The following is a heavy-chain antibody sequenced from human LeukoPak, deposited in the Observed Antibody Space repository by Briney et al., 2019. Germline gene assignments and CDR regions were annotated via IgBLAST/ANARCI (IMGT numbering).Heavy chain of an antibody. CDR3: AKGREDYDDSRFDH. D-gene: IGHD4-17*01. V-gene: IGHV3-23*01. Sequence: GVSLRLSCAASGFTFNSYAMLWVRQAPGKGRVGVAVLSGSCGSIYYAVCVRGLFTISRDNSKNTLYLQMNSLRVHDTTVHYCAKGREDYDDSRFDHWGQGTLVTVLS. CDR2: LSGSCGSI. CDR1: GFTFNSYA. J-gene: IGHJ4*02.